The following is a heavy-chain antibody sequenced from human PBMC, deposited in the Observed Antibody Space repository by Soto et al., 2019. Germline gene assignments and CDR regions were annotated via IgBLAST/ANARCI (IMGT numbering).Heavy chain of an antibody. D-gene: IGHD3-22*01. CDR1: GYDFTTYW. CDR3: ARKDSSGYSNWFDP. V-gene: IGHV5-51*01. Sequence: GESLKISCKGSGYDFTTYWIAWVRQMPGKGLEWMGIIYPADGDTRYSPSFQGQVTISADKSTSTAYLHWSSLKASDSAIYFCARKDSSGYSNWFDPWGQGTLVTVSS. J-gene: IGHJ5*02. CDR2: IYPADGDT.